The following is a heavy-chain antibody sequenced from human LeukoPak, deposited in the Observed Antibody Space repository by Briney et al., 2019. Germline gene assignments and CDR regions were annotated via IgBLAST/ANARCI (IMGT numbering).Heavy chain of an antibody. CDR3: AKSNGYGLVDI. J-gene: IGHJ3*02. CDR2: IFFGGST. V-gene: IGHV4-39*07. D-gene: IGHD3-10*01. CDR1: LVSISVRNEY. Sequence: SGGLCVTRTVSLVSISVRNEYSGWIRQPPGEGRGWIGNIFFGGSTYYRPSFKSRVTISLDTSRNQFSLKGNALTAADRAVYYCAKSNGYGLVDIWGQGTMVTVSS.